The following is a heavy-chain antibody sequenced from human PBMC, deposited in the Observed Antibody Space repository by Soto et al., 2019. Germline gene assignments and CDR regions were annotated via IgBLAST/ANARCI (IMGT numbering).Heavy chain of an antibody. Sequence: GGSLRLSCAASGFTFSSYSMNWVRRAPGKGLEWVSYISSSSSTIYYADSVKGRFTISRDNAKNSLYLQMNSLRDEDTAVYYCASLIVLMVYAIPSYYYGMDVWGQGTTVTVSS. CDR1: GFTFSSYS. CDR2: ISSSSSTI. D-gene: IGHD2-8*01. J-gene: IGHJ6*02. V-gene: IGHV3-48*02. CDR3: ASLIVLMVYAIPSYYYGMDV.